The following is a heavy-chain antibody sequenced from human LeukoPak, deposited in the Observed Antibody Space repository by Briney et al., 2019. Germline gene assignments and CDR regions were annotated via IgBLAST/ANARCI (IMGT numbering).Heavy chain of an antibody. D-gene: IGHD6-13*01. CDR3: GRDREQQLMSGMDV. J-gene: IGHJ6*02. CDR1: GFTFSNYG. Sequence: GGSLRLSCAASGFTFSNYGMHWVRQAPGKGLEWVAVIWYDGSNKYYADSVKGRFTISRDNSKDTLYLQMNSLRAEDTAVYYCGRDREQQLMSGMDVWGQGTTVTVSS. CDR2: IWYDGSNK. V-gene: IGHV3-33*01.